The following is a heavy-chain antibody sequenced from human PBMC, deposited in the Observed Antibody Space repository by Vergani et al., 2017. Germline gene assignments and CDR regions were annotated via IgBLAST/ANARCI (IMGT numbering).Heavy chain of an antibody. CDR1: GFTFSDYY. D-gene: IGHD6-19*01. Sequence: QVQLVESGGGLVKPGGSLRLSCAASGFTFSDYYMSWIRQAPGKGLEWVSYISSSSSYTKYADSVKGRFTISRDNAKNSLYLQMNSLRAEDTAVSYCARVHSSGWYRYYFDYWGQGTLVTVSS. V-gene: IGHV3-11*05. J-gene: IGHJ4*02. CDR2: ISSSSSYT. CDR3: ARVHSSGWYRYYFDY.